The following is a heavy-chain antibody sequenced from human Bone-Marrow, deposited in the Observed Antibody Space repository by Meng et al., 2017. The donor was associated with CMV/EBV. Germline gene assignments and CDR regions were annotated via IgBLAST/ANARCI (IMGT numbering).Heavy chain of an antibody. CDR1: GGSISSYY. CDR2: IYYSGST. Sequence: GSLRLSCTVSGGSISSYYWSWIRQPPGKGLEWIGYIYYSGSTNYNPSLKSRFTISVDTSKNQFSLKLSSVTAADTAVYYCARAGVPAANPFYGMDVWGQGTTVTAP. D-gene: IGHD2-2*01. J-gene: IGHJ6*02. V-gene: IGHV4-59*01. CDR3: ARAGVPAANPFYGMDV.